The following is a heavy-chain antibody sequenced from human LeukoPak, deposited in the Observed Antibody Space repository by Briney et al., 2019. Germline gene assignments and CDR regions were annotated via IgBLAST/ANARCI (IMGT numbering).Heavy chain of an antibody. CDR3: ARGYGGNDYFDY. V-gene: IGHV3-48*04. D-gene: IGHD4-23*01. Sequence: GGSLRLSCAASGFTFSSYSMNWVRQAPGKGLEWVSYISSSSSSIKYADSVKGRFTISRDNAKKSLNLQMNSLRAEDTAVYYCARGYGGNDYFDYWGQGTLVTVSS. J-gene: IGHJ4*02. CDR2: ISSSSSSI. CDR1: GFTFSSYS.